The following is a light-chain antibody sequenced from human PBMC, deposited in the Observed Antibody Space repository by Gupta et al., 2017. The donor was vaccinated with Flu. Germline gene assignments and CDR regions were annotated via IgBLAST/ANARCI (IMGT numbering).Light chain of an antibody. CDR2: AAD. CDR3: QQHSSHPRT. J-gene: IGKJ4*02. CDR1: QGVRTY. Sequence: PSCLAASVGGRVTITCRASQGVRTYLAWYQQKPGKAPRLLICAADALQSGVPARFRGSGSGTEFSLTITSLQPEDVATYFCQQHSSHPRTFGGGTTVEVK. V-gene: IGKV1-9*01.